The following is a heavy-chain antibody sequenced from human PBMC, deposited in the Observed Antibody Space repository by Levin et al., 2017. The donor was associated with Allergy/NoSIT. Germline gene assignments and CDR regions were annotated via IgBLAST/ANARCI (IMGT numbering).Heavy chain of an antibody. J-gene: IGHJ4*02. CDR1: GLSISTYA. CDR2: VSGSGGA. V-gene: IGHV3-23*01. CDR3: AKEYSASSSDYF. Sequence: GGSLRLSCAVSGLSISTYAMSWVRQAPGKGLEWVSGVSGSGGAYYADSVKGRFTVSRDNSKNMLYLQLNSLRGDDTAVYYCAKEYSASSSDYFWGQGTMVTVSS. D-gene: IGHD1-26*01.